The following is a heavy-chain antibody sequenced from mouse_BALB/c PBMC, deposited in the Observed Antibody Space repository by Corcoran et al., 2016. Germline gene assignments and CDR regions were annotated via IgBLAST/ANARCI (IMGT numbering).Heavy chain of an antibody. D-gene: IGHD6-1*01. Sequence: QVQLQQSGAELMKPGASVKISCKATGYTFSSYWIEWVKQRPGHGLEWIGEILPGSGSTNYNEKFKGKATFTADTSSNTAYMQLSSLTSEDSAVYYCARSSNFFAYWGQGTLVTVSA. CDR1: GYTFSSYW. J-gene: IGHJ3*01. CDR2: ILPGSGST. V-gene: IGHV1-9*01. CDR3: ARSSNFFAY.